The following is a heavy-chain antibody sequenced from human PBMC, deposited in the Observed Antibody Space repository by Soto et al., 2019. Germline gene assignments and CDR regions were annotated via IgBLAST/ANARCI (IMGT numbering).Heavy chain of an antibody. J-gene: IGHJ5*02. D-gene: IGHD2-2*01. CDR3: ARDVGFCSTSNCYPYNWFDP. CDR1: GGSISSYY. V-gene: IGHV4-59*12. Sequence: SETLSLTCTVSGGSISSYYWSWIRQPPGKGLEWIGYIYYSGSTNYNPSLKSRVTISVDTSKNQFSLKLSSVTAADTAVYYCARDVGFCSTSNCYPYNWFDPWGQGTLVTVSS. CDR2: IYYSGST.